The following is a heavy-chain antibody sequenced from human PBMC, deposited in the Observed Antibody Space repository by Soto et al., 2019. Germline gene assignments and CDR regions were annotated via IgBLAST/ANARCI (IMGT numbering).Heavy chain of an antibody. J-gene: IGHJ6*02. D-gene: IGHD2-2*02. V-gene: IGHV1-2*02. CDR2: INPNSGGT. CDR3: ARDLDIVVVPAAIPGGYYYYYYGMDV. CDR1: GYTFTGYY. Sequence: ASVKVSCKASGYTFTGYYMHWVRQAPGQGLEWMGWINPNSGGTNYAQKFQGRVTMTRDTSISTAYMELSRLRSDDTAVYYCARDLDIVVVPAAIPGGYYYYYYGMDVWGQGTTVTVSS.